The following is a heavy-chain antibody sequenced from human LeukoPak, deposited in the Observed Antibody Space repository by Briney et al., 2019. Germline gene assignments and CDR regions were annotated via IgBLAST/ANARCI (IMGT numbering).Heavy chain of an antibody. Sequence: SETLSLTCTVSGGSISSHYWSWIRQPPGKGLEWIGYIYYSGSTNYNPSLKSRLTISVDPSKNQFSLKLSSVTAADTAVYYCARQGSYYYYYMDVWGKRTTVTVSS. J-gene: IGHJ6*03. CDR1: GGSISSHY. CDR2: IYYSGST. V-gene: IGHV4-59*08. CDR3: ARQGSYYYYYMDV.